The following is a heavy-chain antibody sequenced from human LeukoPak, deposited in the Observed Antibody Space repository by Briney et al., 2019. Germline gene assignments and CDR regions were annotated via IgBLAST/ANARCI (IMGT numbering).Heavy chain of an antibody. Sequence: GGSLRLSCAASGFTFSSYSMNWVRQAPGKGLEWVSSISSSSSYIYHADSVKGRFTISRDNAKNSLYLQMNSLRAEDTAVYYCARESIAVSDYWGQGTLVTVSS. CDR2: ISSSSSYI. CDR3: ARESIAVSDY. J-gene: IGHJ4*02. D-gene: IGHD6-19*01. CDR1: GFTFSSYS. V-gene: IGHV3-21*01.